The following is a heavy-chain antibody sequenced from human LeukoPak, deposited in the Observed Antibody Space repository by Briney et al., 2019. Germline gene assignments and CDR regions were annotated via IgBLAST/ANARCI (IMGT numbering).Heavy chain of an antibody. CDR3: ARITATAMVNAFDY. CDR2: TYSSGST. V-gene: IGHV4-4*07. CDR1: GGSISDYY. D-gene: IGHD5-18*01. J-gene: IGHJ4*02. Sequence: PSETLSLTCTVSGGSISDYYWSWIRQPAGKGLEYLGRTYSSGSTDYNPSLKSRVTMSVDTSKNQISLKVKSVTAADTAVYYCARITATAMVNAFDYWGQGMLVTVSS.